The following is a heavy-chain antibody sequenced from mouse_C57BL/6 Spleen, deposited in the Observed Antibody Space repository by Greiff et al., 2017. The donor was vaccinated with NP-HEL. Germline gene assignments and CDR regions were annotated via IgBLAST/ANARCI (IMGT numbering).Heavy chain of an antibody. D-gene: IGHD3-2*02. CDR3: ARSTAQATGFAY. J-gene: IGHJ3*01. Sequence: VQLQQSGAELVRPGTSVKMSCKASGYTFTNYWIGWAKQRPGHGLEWIGDIYPGGGYTNYNEKFKGKATLTADKSSSKAYMQFSSLTSEDSAIYYCARSTAQATGFAYWGQGTLVTVSA. CDR1: GYTFTNYW. V-gene: IGHV1-63*01. CDR2: IYPGGGYT.